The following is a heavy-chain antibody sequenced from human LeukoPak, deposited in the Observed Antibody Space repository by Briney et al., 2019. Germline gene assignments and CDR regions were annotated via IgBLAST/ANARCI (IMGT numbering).Heavy chain of an antibody. CDR1: GFTFSDNY. D-gene: IGHD1-1*01. V-gene: IGHV3-11*04. J-gene: IGHJ4*02. Sequence: GGSLRLSCAASGFTFSDNYMTWVRQAPGRGLEWLSYISGNGRDMQYADSVKGRFTISRDNAKNLLSLQMDSLRVEDTAIYYCARDPRTVQIWGQGTLVTVSS. CDR2: ISGNGRDM. CDR3: ARDPRTVQI.